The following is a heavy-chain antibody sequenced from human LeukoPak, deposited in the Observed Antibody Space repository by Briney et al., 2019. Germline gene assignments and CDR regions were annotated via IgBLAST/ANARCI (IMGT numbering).Heavy chain of an antibody. CDR3: AREVTMVRGAYDY. J-gene: IGHJ4*02. D-gene: IGHD3-10*01. V-gene: IGHV3-21*01. CDR1: GFTFSSYS. CDR2: ISSSSSYI. Sequence: GGSLRLSCAASGFTFSSYSMNWVRQAPGKGLEWVSSISSSSSYIYYADSVKGRFTISRDNAKNSLYLQMNSLRAEDTAVYYCAREVTMVRGAYDYWGQGTLVTVSS.